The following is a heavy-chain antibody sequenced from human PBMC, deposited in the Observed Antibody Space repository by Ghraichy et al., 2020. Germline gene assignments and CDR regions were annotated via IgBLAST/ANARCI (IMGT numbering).Heavy chain of an antibody. D-gene: IGHD2-2*01. J-gene: IGHJ2*01. V-gene: IGHV3-21*01. Sequence: GGSLRLSCAASGFTFSPYSMNWVRQAPGKGLEWVSSISSGSTFIFYPDSMKGRFTISRDDAKNSLYLQMNSLRAEDTAVYYCARKLTTPAGNLWYFDLWGRGTLVTVSS. CDR1: GFTFSPYS. CDR3: ARKLTTPAGNLWYFDL. CDR2: ISSGSTFI.